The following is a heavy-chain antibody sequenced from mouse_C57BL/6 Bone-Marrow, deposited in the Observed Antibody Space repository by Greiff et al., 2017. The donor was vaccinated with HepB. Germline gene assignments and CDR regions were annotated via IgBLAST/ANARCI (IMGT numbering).Heavy chain of an antibody. CDR1: GFSLTSYG. CDR3: ARNYYGSSLYYYAMDY. J-gene: IGHJ4*01. Sequence: QVQLKQSGPGLVQPSQSLSITCTVSGFSLTSYGVHWVRQSPGKGLEWLGVIWSGGSTDYNAAFISRLSISKDNSKSQVFFKMNSLQADDTAIYYCARNYYGSSLYYYAMDYWGQGTSVTVSS. CDR2: IWSGGST. D-gene: IGHD1-1*01. V-gene: IGHV2-2*01.